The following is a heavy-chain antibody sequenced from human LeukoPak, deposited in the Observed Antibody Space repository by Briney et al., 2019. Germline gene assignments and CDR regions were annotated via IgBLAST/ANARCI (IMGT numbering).Heavy chain of an antibody. Sequence: ASVKVSCRASGGTFSSYAISWVRQAPGQGLEWMGGIIPIFGTANYAQKFQGSVTITADESTSTAYMELSSLRSEDTAVYYCARDLGAYCGGDCYSDDYRGQGTLVTVSS. J-gene: IGHJ4*02. CDR1: GGTFSSYA. CDR3: ARDLGAYCGGDCYSDDY. CDR2: IIPIFGTA. D-gene: IGHD2-21*02. V-gene: IGHV1-69*13.